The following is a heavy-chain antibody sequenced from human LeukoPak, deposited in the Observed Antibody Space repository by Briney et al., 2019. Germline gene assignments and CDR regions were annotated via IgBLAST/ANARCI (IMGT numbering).Heavy chain of an antibody. Sequence: SETLSLTCTVSGGSISSYYWSWIRQPPGKGLEGIGDIYYSGSTNYNPSLNSRVTLSVDTSKNQFSLKLSSVTAADTAVYYCARDGTYISSLGGFFDYWGQGTLVTVSS. CDR3: ARDGTYISSLGGFFDY. D-gene: IGHD6-13*01. CDR1: GGSISSYY. V-gene: IGHV4-59*01. J-gene: IGHJ4*02. CDR2: IYYSGST.